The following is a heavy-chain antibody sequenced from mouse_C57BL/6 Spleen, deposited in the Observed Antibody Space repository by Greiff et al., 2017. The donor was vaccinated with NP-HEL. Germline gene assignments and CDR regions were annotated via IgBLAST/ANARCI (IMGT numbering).Heavy chain of an antibody. D-gene: IGHD1-1*01. CDR1: GYTFTSYW. Sequence: VQLQQSGAELVMPGASVKLSCKASGYTFTSYWMHWVKQRPGQGLEWIGEIDPSDSYTNYNQKFKGKSTLTVDKSSSTAYMQLSSLTSEDAAVYYCGQYGSPYYAMYCWGQGTSVTVSS. CDR3: GQYGSPYYAMYC. J-gene: IGHJ4*01. V-gene: IGHV1-69*01. CDR2: IDPSDSYT.